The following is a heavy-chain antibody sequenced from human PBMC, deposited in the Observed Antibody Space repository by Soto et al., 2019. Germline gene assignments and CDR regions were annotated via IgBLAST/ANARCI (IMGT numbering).Heavy chain of an antibody. J-gene: IGHJ3*02. Sequence: GGSLRLSCAASGFTFSSYAMHWVRQAPGKGLEWVAVISYDGSNKYYADSVKGRFTISRDNSKNTLYLQMNSLRAEDTAVYYCARPKTGDRYAFDIWGQGTMVTVSS. V-gene: IGHV3-30-3*01. CDR3: ARPKTGDRYAFDI. D-gene: IGHD7-27*01. CDR2: ISYDGSNK. CDR1: GFTFSSYA.